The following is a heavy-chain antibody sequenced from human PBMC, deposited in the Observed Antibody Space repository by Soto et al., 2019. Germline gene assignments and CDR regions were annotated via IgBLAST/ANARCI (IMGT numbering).Heavy chain of an antibody. J-gene: IGHJ4*02. CDR1: GFGFSTHA. Sequence: WGSLRLSCAASGFGFSTHALSRFRQAPGKRLEWISSITNTGITNQYADSVKGRITISRENSRNTLHLQMNNLRVDDTAVYYCAKGFDYGDTKHIDHWGQGTLVTVSS. CDR2: ITNTGITN. V-gene: IGHV3-23*01. CDR3: AKGFDYGDTKHIDH. D-gene: IGHD4-17*01.